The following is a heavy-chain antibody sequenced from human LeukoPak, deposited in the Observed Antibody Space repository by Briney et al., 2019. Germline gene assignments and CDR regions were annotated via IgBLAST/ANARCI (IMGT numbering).Heavy chain of an antibody. J-gene: IGHJ4*02. Sequence: SETLSLTCTVSGGSISSYYWSWIRQPPGKGLEWIGYIYCSGSTNYNPSPKSRVTISVDTSKNQFSLKLSSVTAADTAVYYCARLSTYGSGSYYPTGFDYWGQGTLVTVSS. CDR2: IYCSGST. V-gene: IGHV4-59*08. CDR1: GGSISSYY. D-gene: IGHD3-10*01. CDR3: ARLSTYGSGSYYPTGFDY.